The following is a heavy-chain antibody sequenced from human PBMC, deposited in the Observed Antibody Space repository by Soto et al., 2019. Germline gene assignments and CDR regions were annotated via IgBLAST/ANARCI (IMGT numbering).Heavy chain of an antibody. V-gene: IGHV1-18*01. D-gene: IGHD6-19*01. CDR2: ISAYNGNT. J-gene: IGHJ3*02. Sequence: ASVKVSCKASGYTFTSYGISWVRQAPGQGLEWMGWISAYNGNTNYAQKLQGRVTVTTDTSTSTAYMELRSLRSDDTAVYYCASGIAVAGRLDAFDIWGQGTMVTVSS. CDR1: GYTFTSYG. CDR3: ASGIAVAGRLDAFDI.